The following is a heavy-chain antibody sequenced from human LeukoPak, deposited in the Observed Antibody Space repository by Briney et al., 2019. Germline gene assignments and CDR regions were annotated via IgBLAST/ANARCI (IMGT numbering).Heavy chain of an antibody. Sequence: SETLSLTCTVSGYSISSGYYWGWIRQPPGKGLEWIGSIYHSGSTYYNPSLKSRVTISVDTSKNQFSLKLSSVTAADTAVYYCARHALRRYMDVWGKGTTVTISS. D-gene: IGHD4-17*01. CDR2: IYHSGST. V-gene: IGHV4-38-2*02. J-gene: IGHJ6*03. CDR3: ARHALRRYMDV. CDR1: GYSISSGYY.